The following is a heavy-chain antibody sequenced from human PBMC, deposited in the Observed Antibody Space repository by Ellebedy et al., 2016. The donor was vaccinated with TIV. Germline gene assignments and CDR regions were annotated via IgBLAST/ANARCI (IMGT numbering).Heavy chain of an antibody. Sequence: MPSETLSLTCTVSGGSISSPSYFWGWIRQPPGKGLEWIGTIYYSGSTYYNPSLESRVTISVDTSKRQVSLKLRSVTAAETAAYYRARLYGDYLDYNFDYWGQGTLVTVSS. CDR3: ARLYGDYLDYNFDY. CDR1: GGSISSPSYF. CDR2: IYYSGST. D-gene: IGHD4-17*01. V-gene: IGHV4-39*01. J-gene: IGHJ4*02.